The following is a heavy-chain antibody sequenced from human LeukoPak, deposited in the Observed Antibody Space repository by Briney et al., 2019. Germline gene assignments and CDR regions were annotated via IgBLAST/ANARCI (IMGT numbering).Heavy chain of an antibody. CDR2: FDPEDGET. V-gene: IGHV1-24*01. Sequence: GASVKVSCKVSGYTLTELSMHWVRQAPGKGLEWMGGFDPEDGETIYAQKFQGRVTMTEDTSTDTAYMELSSLRSEDTAVYYCATGWDTVTTSYYFDYWGQGTLVTVSS. CDR1: GYTLTELS. D-gene: IGHD4-17*01. J-gene: IGHJ4*02. CDR3: ATGWDTVTTSYYFDY.